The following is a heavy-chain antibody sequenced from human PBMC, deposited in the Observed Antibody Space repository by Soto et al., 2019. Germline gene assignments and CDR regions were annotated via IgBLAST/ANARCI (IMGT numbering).Heavy chain of an antibody. D-gene: IGHD3-10*01. CDR2: TYYRSKWYN. V-gene: IGHV6-1*01. CDR3: ARDKIHGWFGELLEKNYHYYGMDV. Sequence: PSQALSLTCAITGGSVFRNIAAWNWIRQSPSRGLEWLGRTYYRSKWYNDYAVSVKSRITINPDTSKNQFSLQLNSVTPEDTAVYYCARDKIHGWFGELLEKNYHYYGMDVWGQGTTVTLSS. J-gene: IGHJ6*02. CDR1: GGSVFRNIAA.